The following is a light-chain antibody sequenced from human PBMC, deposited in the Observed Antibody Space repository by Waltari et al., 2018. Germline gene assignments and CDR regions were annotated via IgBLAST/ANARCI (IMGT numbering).Light chain of an antibody. CDR2: VNSAGEQ. CDR3: QTWDTNIVV. V-gene: IGLV4-69*01. J-gene: IGLJ2*01. Sequence: QLLVTQSPSASASLGASVKLTCTLSSGHTSYAIAWHQHQSEKGPRFLMSVNSAGEQTTGDGIPDRFSGSSSGAERYLTIYSLQSEDEADYYCQTWDTNIVVFGGGTKVTVL. CDR1: SGHTSYA.